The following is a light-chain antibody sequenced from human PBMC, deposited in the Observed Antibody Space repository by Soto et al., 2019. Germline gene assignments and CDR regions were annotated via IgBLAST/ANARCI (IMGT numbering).Light chain of an antibody. CDR2: EVD. Sequence: QSVLTQPASVSGYPGQSITISCSGTTSDVGIYNLVSWYQQHPGKAPKLVIYEVDKRPSGVSNRFSGSRSGNTASLTISGLQSEDEADYYCSSYAGSRWVFGGGTQLTVL. CDR3: SSYAGSRWV. V-gene: IGLV2-23*02. CDR1: TSDVGIYNL. J-gene: IGLJ3*02.